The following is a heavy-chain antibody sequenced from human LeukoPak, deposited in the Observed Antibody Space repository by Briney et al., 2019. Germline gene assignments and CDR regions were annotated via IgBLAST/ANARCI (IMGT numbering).Heavy chain of an antibody. CDR1: GGSISSYY. V-gene: IGHV4-59*01. CDR3: ARDGDGWFDP. D-gene: IGHD5-24*01. J-gene: IGHJ5*02. CDR2: IYYSGST. Sequence: SETLSLTCTVSGGSISSYYWSWIRQPPGKGLEWIGYIYYSGSTNYNPSLKSRVTISVDTSKNQFSLKLSSVTAADTAVYYCARDGDGWFDPWGQGTLVTVSS.